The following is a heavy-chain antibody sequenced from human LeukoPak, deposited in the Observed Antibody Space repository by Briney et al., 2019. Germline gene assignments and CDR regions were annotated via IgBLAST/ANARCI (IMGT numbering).Heavy chain of an antibody. Sequence: GESLKISCKGSGYTFTSYWIGWVRQMPGKGLEWMGIIYPGDSDTRYSPSFQGQVTISADKSINTAYLQWSSLKASDTAMYYCARLATAGKVNFYYYYMDVWGKGTTVTVSS. CDR3: ARLATAGKVNFYYYYMDV. D-gene: IGHD6-13*01. J-gene: IGHJ6*03. CDR2: IYPGDSDT. V-gene: IGHV5-51*01. CDR1: GYTFTSYW.